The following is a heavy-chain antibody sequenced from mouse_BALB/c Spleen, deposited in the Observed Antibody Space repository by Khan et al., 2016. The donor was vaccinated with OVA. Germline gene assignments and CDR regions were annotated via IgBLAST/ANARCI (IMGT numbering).Heavy chain of an antibody. CDR2: ILPGSGSV. D-gene: IGHD1-1*01. J-gene: IGHJ3*01. CDR3: ARGYYGSRYSFAY. CDR1: GYTFSSYW. Sequence: VELEESGAELMKPGASVKISCKATGYTFSSYWIEWVNQRPGHGLEWIGEILPGSGSVNYNENFKGKATFTADTSSNPAYMQLRSLTSEDSAVSYAARGYYGSRYSFAYWGQGTPVTVSS. V-gene: IGHV1-9*01.